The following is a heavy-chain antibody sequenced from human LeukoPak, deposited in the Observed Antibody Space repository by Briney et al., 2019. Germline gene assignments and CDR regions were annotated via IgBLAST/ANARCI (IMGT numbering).Heavy chain of an antibody. CDR2: ISSSSSYI. CDR3: ARDSSSSSVGYFDY. J-gene: IGHJ4*02. V-gene: IGHV3-21*01. Sequence: GGSLRLSCAASGFTFSSYSMNWVRQAPGKGLEWVSSISSSSSYIYYADSVKGRFTISRDNAKNSLYLQMNSLRAEDTAVYYCARDSSSSSVGYFDYWGQGTLVTVSS. D-gene: IGHD6-6*01. CDR1: GFTFSSYS.